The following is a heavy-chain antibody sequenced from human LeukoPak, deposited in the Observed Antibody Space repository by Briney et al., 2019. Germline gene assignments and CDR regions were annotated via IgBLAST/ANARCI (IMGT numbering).Heavy chain of an antibody. J-gene: IGHJ5*02. Sequence: ASVNVSCKASGYTLSSYYMDWVRQAPGQGLEWMGIINPSGGSTSYAQKFLGRVTMTRDTSTSTVYMELSSLRSEDTAVYYCARHVQEYSSAVGFDPWGQGTLVTVSS. CDR1: GYTLSSYY. CDR2: INPSGGST. V-gene: IGHV1-46*01. CDR3: ARHVQEYSSAVGFDP. D-gene: IGHD6-6*01.